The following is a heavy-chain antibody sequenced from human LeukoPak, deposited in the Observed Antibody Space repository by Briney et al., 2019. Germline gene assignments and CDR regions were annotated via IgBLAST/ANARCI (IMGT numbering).Heavy chain of an antibody. CDR3: ARGGTVANYYYYGMDV. CDR1: GGSLSSGDYY. V-gene: IGHV4-30-4*01. Sequence: SQTLSLTCTVSGGSLSSGDYYWSWIRQPPGKGLEWIGYIYYSGSTYYSPSLKSRVTISVDTSKNQFSLKLSSVTAADTAVYYCARGGTVANYYYYGMDVWGQGTTVTVSS. J-gene: IGHJ6*02. D-gene: IGHD4-23*01. CDR2: IYYSGST.